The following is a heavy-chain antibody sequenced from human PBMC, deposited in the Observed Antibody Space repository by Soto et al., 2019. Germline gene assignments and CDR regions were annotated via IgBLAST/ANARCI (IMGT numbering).Heavy chain of an antibody. CDR3: ASGWFGEYVYQFDY. V-gene: IGHV1-18*01. CDR1: GYPFTSYG. CDR2: ISAYNGNT. D-gene: IGHD3-10*01. Sequence: QVQLVQSGAEVKKPGASVKVSCKPSGYPFTSYGITWVRQGPGQGLEWMGWISAYNGNTNYAQKFQGRVTMTTDTPTSTAYMELRSLGSDDTAVYYCASGWFGEYVYQFDYWGQGTLVTVSS. J-gene: IGHJ4*02.